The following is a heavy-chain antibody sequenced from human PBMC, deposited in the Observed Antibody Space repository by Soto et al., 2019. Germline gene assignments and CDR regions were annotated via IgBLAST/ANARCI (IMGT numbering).Heavy chain of an antibody. Sequence: ASVKVSCKASGYTFTGYYMHWVRQAPGQGLEWMGWINPNSGGTNYAQKFQGWVTMTRDTSISTAYMELSRLRSDDTAVYYCGRDVVGTAGYYYYGMDVWGQGTTVTVSS. CDR2: INPNSGGT. J-gene: IGHJ6*02. CDR1: GYTFTGYY. CDR3: GRDVVGTAGYYYYGMDV. V-gene: IGHV1-2*04. D-gene: IGHD1-26*01.